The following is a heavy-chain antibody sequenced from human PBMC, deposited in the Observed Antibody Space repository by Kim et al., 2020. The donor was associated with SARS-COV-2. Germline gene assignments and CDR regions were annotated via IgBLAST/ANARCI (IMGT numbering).Heavy chain of an antibody. V-gene: IGHV1-3*04. CDR1: GYTFTSYA. D-gene: IGHD2-8*01. J-gene: IGHJ4*02. CDR3: AREMVRTRETAKFDY. CDR2: INTNTGNT. Sequence: ASVKVSCKASGYTFTSYAMHWVRQAPGQGLEWMGWINTNTGNTTYSQKFPGRVVITRDTSASTAYLELSSLRAEATAVYYCAREMVRTRETAKFDYWGQG.